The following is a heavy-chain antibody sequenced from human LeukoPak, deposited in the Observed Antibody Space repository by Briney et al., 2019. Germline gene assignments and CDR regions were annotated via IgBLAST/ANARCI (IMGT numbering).Heavy chain of an antibody. CDR2: ISYDGSNK. Sequence: AGGSLRLSCAASGFTFSSYGMHWVRQAPGKGLEWVAVISYDGSNKYYADSVKGRFTISRDNSKNTLYLQMNSLRAEDTAVYYCAKDQDEASALWFGELSYWGQGTLVTVSS. V-gene: IGHV3-30*18. CDR1: GFTFSSYG. J-gene: IGHJ4*02. CDR3: AKDQDEASALWFGELSY. D-gene: IGHD3-10*01.